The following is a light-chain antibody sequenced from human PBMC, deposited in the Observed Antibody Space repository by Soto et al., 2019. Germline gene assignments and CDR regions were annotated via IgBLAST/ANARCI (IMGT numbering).Light chain of an antibody. V-gene: IGLV2-14*03. J-gene: IGLJ1*01. CDR3: NSYTSSSTQV. CDR1: SSDVGDYNY. Sequence: QSALTQPASVSGSPGQSITISCTGTSSDVGDYNYVSWYQQHPGKAPKLMIYDVSNWPSGVSNRFSGSKSGNTASLTISGLQAEDEADYYCNSYTSSSTQVFGTGTKVTVL. CDR2: DVS.